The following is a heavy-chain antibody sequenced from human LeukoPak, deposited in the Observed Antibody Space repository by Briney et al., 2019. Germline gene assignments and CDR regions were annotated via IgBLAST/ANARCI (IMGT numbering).Heavy chain of an antibody. Sequence: PGGSLRLSCAASGFTFSSYSMNWVRQAPGKGLEWVSSISSSSSYIYYADSVKGRFTISRDNAKNSLYLQMNSLRAEDTAVYYCARRQNVDTAMVTGFDYWGQGTLITVSS. CDR2: ISSSSSYI. CDR1: GFTFSSYS. CDR3: ARRQNVDTAMVTGFDY. D-gene: IGHD5-18*01. J-gene: IGHJ4*02. V-gene: IGHV3-21*01.